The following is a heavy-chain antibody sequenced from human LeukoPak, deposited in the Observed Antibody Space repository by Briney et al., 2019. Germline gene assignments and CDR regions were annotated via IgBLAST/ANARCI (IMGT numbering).Heavy chain of an antibody. CDR2: ISSSSSYI. J-gene: IGHJ4*02. D-gene: IGHD6-13*01. V-gene: IGHV3-21*01. CDR1: GFTFSSYS. CDR3: ASLLIAAAATDY. Sequence: PGGSLRLSCAASGFTFSSYSMNWVRQAPGKGLEWVSSISSSSSYIYYADSVKGRFTISRDNAKNSPYLQMNSLRAEDTAVYYCASLLIAAAATDYWGQGTLVTVSS.